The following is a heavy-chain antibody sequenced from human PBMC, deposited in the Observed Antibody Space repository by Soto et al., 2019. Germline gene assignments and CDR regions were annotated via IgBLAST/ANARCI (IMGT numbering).Heavy chain of an antibody. CDR2: VSRAGTYT. D-gene: IGHD3-16*01. Sequence: EVQLLESGGDVVRPGGSLRLSCAASGFTFSSYAMGWVRQAPGTGLEWVAGVSRAGTYTFYADSVRGRFSISRDNSRETVDLYMNALRGDDTAVYFCVKYTVTEDLGESWGQGTLVSVSS. CDR1: GFTFSSYA. CDR3: VKYTVTEDLGES. J-gene: IGHJ5*02. V-gene: IGHV3-23*01.